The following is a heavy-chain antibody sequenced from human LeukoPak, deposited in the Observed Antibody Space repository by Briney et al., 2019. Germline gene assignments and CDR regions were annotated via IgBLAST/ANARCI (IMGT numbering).Heavy chain of an antibody. CDR2: MNPNSGNT. Sequence: ASVKVSCKASGYTFTSYDINWVRQATGQGLEWMGWMNPNSGNTGYAQKFQGRVTITRNTSISTAYMELSSLRSEDTAVYYCARSIYDSSGYFTPDYWGQGTLVTVSS. D-gene: IGHD3-22*01. CDR1: GYTFTSYD. J-gene: IGHJ4*02. V-gene: IGHV1-8*03. CDR3: ARSIYDSSGYFTPDY.